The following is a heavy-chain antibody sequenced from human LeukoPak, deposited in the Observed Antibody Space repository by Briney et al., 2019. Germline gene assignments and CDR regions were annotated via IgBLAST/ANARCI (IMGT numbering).Heavy chain of an antibody. Sequence: GGSQRLSCAASGFTFSSYAMSWVRQAPGKGLEWVSAISGSGGSTYYADSVKGRFTISRDNSKNTLYLQMNSLRAEDTAVYYCAKDSGYDSGYYFDYWGQGTLVTVSS. D-gene: IGHD5-12*01. CDR2: ISGSGGST. J-gene: IGHJ4*02. V-gene: IGHV3-23*01. CDR3: AKDSGYDSGYYFDY. CDR1: GFTFSSYA.